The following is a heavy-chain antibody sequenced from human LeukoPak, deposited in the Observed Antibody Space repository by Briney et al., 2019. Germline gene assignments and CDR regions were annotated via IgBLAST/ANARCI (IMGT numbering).Heavy chain of an antibody. J-gene: IGHJ3*02. CDR1: GFTFSSYS. CDR2: ISSSSSYI. CDR3: ARDLQVYVDDGDAFDI. V-gene: IGHV3-21*01. D-gene: IGHD2-8*01. Sequence: PGGSLRLSCAASGFTFSSYSMNWVRQAPGKGLEWVSSISSSSSYIYYADSVKGRFTISRDNAKNSLYLQMNSLRAEDTAVYYCARDLQVYVDDGDAFDIWGQGTLVTVSS.